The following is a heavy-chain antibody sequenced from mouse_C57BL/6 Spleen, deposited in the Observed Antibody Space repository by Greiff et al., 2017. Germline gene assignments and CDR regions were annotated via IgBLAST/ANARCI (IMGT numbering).Heavy chain of an antibody. CDR3: ARPLLTGYYAMGY. D-gene: IGHD2-10*01. Sequence: EVKLMESGGGLVQPGGSLKLSCAASGFTFSGYYMYWVRQTPEKRLEWVAYISNGGGSTYYPDSVKGRFTITRDNANNTLYLQMSRLKSEDTAIYYCARPLLTGYYAMGYWGQGTSVTVSS. J-gene: IGHJ4*01. V-gene: IGHV5-12*01. CDR1: GFTFSGYY. CDR2: ISNGGGST.